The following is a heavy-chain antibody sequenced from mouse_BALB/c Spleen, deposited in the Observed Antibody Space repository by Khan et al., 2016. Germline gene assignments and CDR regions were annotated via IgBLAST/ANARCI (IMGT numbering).Heavy chain of an antibody. CDR2: IYPGGDYT. Sequence: QVQLQQSGAELVRPGTSVKMSCKAAGYSITDYWIGWVKQRPGHGLEWIGDIYPGGDYTKYNEKFKGKGTLPADTSSNTVYLQLSSLPAEDSAIYYGARNCDGGRIGAMDHGGQGTAVTVSA. J-gene: IGHJ4*01. D-gene: IGHD1-1*02. V-gene: IGHV1-63*02. CDR1: GYSITDYW. CDR3: ARNCDGGRIGAMDH.